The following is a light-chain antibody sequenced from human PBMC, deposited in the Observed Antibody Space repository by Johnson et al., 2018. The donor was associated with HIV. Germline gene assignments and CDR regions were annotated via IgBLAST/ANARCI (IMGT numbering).Light chain of an antibody. CDR1: SSNSGNNY. CDR2: ENN. J-gene: IGLJ1*01. V-gene: IGLV1-51*02. CDR3: GTWDSSLSAHYI. Sequence: QSVLTQPPSVSAAPGQKVTISCSGSSSNSGNNYVSWYQQLPGTAPKLLIYENNKRPSGIPDRFSGSKSGTSATLVITGLQTGDEADYYCGTWDSSLSAHYIFGTGTKVTVL.